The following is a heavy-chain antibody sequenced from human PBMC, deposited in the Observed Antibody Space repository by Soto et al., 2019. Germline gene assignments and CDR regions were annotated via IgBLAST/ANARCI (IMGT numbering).Heavy chain of an antibody. D-gene: IGHD4-17*01. CDR3: AKGSEIEYYGIFDY. J-gene: IGHJ4*02. CDR1: GFTFSSYG. Sequence: GGSLRLSCAASGFTFSSYGMHWVRQAPGKGLEWVAVISYDGSNKYYADSVKGRFTISRDNSKNTLYLQMNSLRAEDTAVYYWAKGSEIEYYGIFDYWGQGTLVTVSS. V-gene: IGHV3-30*18. CDR2: ISYDGSNK.